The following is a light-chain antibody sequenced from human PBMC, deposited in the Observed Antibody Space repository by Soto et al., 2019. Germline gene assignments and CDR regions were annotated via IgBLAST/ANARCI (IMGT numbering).Light chain of an antibody. Sequence: IVLTQSPGTLSLSPGERGTLSCRASQSVSSSYFAWYQQKPGQAPRLLIYTTSSRATGIPDRFSGSGSGTDFTLTISRLEPEDFAVYYCQYYGSSPITFGQGTRLELK. V-gene: IGKV3-20*01. J-gene: IGKJ5*01. CDR2: TTS. CDR1: QSVSSSY. CDR3: QYYGSSPIT.